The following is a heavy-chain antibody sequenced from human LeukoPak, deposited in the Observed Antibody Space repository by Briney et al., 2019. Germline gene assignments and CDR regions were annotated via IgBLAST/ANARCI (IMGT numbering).Heavy chain of an antibody. CDR2: ISSSGSTI. D-gene: IGHD3-22*01. CDR1: GFTFTSYE. J-gene: IGHJ5*02. Sequence: PGGSLRLSCAASGFTFTSYEMNWVRQAPGKGLEWVSYISSSGSTIYYADSVKGRFTISRDNAKNSLYLQMSSLRAEDTAVYYCATYSSDFGRLDPWGQGTQVTVSS. V-gene: IGHV3-48*03. CDR3: ATYSSDFGRLDP.